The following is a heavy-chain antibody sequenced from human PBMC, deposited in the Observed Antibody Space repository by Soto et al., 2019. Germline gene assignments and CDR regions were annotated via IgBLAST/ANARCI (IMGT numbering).Heavy chain of an antibody. V-gene: IGHV4-39*01. CDR1: GGSISSSSYY. Sequence: QLQLQESGPGLVKPSETLSLTCTVSGGSISSSSYYWAWVRQPPGKGLEWIGSIYYSGTTYYNPSLNSRVTISEDTSKNQFSLKLSSGTAADTAVFYCARLIHCKTTSCYFDYWGQGTLVTVSS. D-gene: IGHD2-2*01. CDR2: IYYSGTT. CDR3: ARLIHCKTTSCYFDY. J-gene: IGHJ4*02.